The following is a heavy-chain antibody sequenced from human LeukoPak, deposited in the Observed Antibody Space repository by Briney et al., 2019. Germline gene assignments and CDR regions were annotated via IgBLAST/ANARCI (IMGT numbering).Heavy chain of an antibody. CDR2: ISSSSSTI. J-gene: IGHJ4*02. CDR1: GFTFSSYA. V-gene: IGHV3-48*02. Sequence: PGGSLRLSCAASGFTFSSYAMSWVRQAPGKGLEWVSYISSSSSTIYYADSVKGRFTISRDNAKNSLYLQMNSLRDEDTAVYYCARDDATPMVPLDYWGQGTLVTVSS. D-gene: IGHD2-15*01. CDR3: ARDDATPMVPLDY.